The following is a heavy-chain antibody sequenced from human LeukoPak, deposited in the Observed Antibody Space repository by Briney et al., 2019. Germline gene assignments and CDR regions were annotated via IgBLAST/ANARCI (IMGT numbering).Heavy chain of an antibody. V-gene: IGHV4-39*07. CDR3: ARDGLIAAAGSGY. Sequence: SETLSLTCTVSGGSISSSSYYWGWIRQPPGKGLEWIGSIYYSGSTYYNPSLKSRVTISVDTSKNQFSLKLSSVTAADTAVYYCARDGLIAAAGSGYWGQGTLVTVSS. J-gene: IGHJ4*02. D-gene: IGHD6-13*01. CDR1: GGSISSSSYY. CDR2: IYYSGST.